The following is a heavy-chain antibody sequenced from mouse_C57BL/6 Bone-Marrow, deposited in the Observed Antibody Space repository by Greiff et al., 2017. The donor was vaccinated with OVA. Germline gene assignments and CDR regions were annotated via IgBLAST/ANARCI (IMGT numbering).Heavy chain of an antibody. J-gene: IGHJ1*03. Sequence: VKLMESGAELARPGASVKLSCKASGYTFTSYGISWVKQRTGQGLEWIGEIYPRSGNTYYNEKFKGKATLTADKSSSTAYMELRSLTSEDSAVYFCARSYYGSSWYFDVWGTGTTVTVSS. CDR1: GYTFTSYG. D-gene: IGHD1-1*01. CDR3: ARSYYGSSWYFDV. CDR2: IYPRSGNT. V-gene: IGHV1-81*01.